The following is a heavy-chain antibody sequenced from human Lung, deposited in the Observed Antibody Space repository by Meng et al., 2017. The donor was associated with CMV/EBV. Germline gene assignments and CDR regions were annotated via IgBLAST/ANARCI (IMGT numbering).Heavy chain of an antibody. CDR3: ARTQWHVGYFDI. Sequence: SETXSLTCTLSLGSISSGSYYWGWLRQPPGKGLEWIGSIHYTGSTNYNPSLKTRFSISEDTSKNEFSLTLTSVTSADTAVYYCARTQWHVGYFDIWGQGTXVTVSS. CDR1: LGSISSGSYY. D-gene: IGHD6-19*01. CDR2: IHYTGST. V-gene: IGHV4-39*07. J-gene: IGHJ4*02.